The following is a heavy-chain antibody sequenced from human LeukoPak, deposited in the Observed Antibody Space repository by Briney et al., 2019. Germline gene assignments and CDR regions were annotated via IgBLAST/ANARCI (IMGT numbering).Heavy chain of an antibody. CDR3: ARNLGYCSSTSCYAGGNYYYYYYMDV. CDR2: IIPIFGTA. D-gene: IGHD2-2*01. V-gene: IGHV1-69*06. CDR1: GGTFSSYA. J-gene: IGHJ6*03. Sequence: ASVKVSCKASGGTFSSYAISWVRQAPGQGLEWMGGIIPIFGTANYAQKFQGRVTITADKSTSTAYMELSSLRSEDTAVYYCARNLGYCSSTSCYAGGNYYYYYYMDVWGKGTTVTVSS.